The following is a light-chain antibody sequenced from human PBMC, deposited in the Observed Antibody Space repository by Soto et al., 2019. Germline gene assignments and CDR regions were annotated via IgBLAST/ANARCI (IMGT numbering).Light chain of an antibody. J-gene: IGKJ1*01. Sequence: DIQMTQSPSSLSASVGDRVTITCRASQGIRNALGWYQQTPGKAPKRLIYTASTLQSGVPSRFSGSGSGTEFTLTITSFQLVDLGTYYYLQHYSDPWTFGQGTNVEIK. V-gene: IGKV1-17*01. CDR1: QGIRNA. CDR3: LQHYSDPWT. CDR2: TAS.